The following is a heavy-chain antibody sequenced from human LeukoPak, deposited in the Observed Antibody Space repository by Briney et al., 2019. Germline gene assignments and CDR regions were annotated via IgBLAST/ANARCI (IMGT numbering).Heavy chain of an antibody. Sequence: SETLSLTXTVSGGSIRSGSYYWSWIRQPAGKGLEWIGRIYTSGSTNYNPSLKSRVTISVDTSKNQFSLKLSSVTAADTAVYYCASLQSNSYYYYYMDVWGKGTTVTVSS. CDR1: GGSIRSGSYY. V-gene: IGHV4-61*02. CDR3: ASLQSNSYYYYYMDV. J-gene: IGHJ6*03. D-gene: IGHD4-11*01. CDR2: IYTSGST.